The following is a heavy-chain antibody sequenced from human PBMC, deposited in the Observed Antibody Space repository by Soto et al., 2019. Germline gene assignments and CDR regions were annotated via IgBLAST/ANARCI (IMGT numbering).Heavy chain of an antibody. V-gene: IGHV3-73*01. D-gene: IGHD6-19*01. CDR2: IRSKANSYAT. J-gene: IGHJ3*02. CDR1: GFTFSGSA. CDR3: TRQVESSGWYDPGAFDI. Sequence: GGSLRLSCAASGFTFSGSAMHWVRQASGKGLEWVGRIRSKANSYATAYAASVKGRFTISRDDSKNTAYLQMNSLKTEDTAVYYCTRQVESSGWYDPGAFDIWGQGTMVTVSS.